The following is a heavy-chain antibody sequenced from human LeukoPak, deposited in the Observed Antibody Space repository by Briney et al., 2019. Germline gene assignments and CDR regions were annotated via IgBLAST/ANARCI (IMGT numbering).Heavy chain of an antibody. CDR1: GGAFSSYA. V-gene: IGHV1-69*04. D-gene: IGHD6-19*01. CDR3: ASGSIAVAGTGDDY. CDR2: IIPILGIA. J-gene: IGHJ4*02. Sequence: ASVKVSCKASGGAFSSYAISWVRQAPGQGLEWMGRIIPILGIANYAQKFQGRVTITADKSTSTAYMELSSLRSEDTAVYYCASGSIAVAGTGDDYWGQGTLVTVSS.